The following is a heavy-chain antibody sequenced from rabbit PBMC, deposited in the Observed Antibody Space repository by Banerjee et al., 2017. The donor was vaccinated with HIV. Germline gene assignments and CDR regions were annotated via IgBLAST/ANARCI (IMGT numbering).Heavy chain of an antibody. Sequence: QSLEESGGDLVKPGASLTLTCTASGFSFSNTYYMSWVRQAPGKGLEWIGCIYTGSGSTDYASWAKGRFTISKTSSTTVTLQMTSLTAADTATYFCARSIYTGGATRLDLWGQGTLVTVS. CDR1: GFSFSNTYY. D-gene: IGHD1-1*01. CDR2: IYTGSGST. CDR3: ARSIYTGGATRLDL. V-gene: IGHV1S40*01. J-gene: IGHJ3*01.